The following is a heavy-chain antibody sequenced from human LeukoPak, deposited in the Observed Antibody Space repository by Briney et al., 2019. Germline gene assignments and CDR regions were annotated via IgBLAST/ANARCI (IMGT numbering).Heavy chain of an antibody. D-gene: IGHD6-6*01. J-gene: IGHJ4*02. V-gene: IGHV4-59*12. CDR1: GGSISSYY. Sequence: SETLSLTCTVSGGSISSYYWSWIRQPPGKGLEWIGYIYYSGSTNYNPSLKSRVTISVDTSKNQFSLKLSSVTAADTAVYYCARGDLGQLLDYWGQGTLVTVSS. CDR3: ARGDLGQLLDY. CDR2: IYYSGST.